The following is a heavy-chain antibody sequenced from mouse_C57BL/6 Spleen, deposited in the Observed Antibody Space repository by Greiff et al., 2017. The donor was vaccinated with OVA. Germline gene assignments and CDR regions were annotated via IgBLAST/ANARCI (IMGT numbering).Heavy chain of an antibody. D-gene: IGHD6-1*01. CDR2: IDPASGNT. CDR1: GFNIKNTY. V-gene: IGHV14-3*01. CDR3: DKENNGAWFAY. Sequence: EVKLQQSVAELVRPGGSVKLSCTASGFNIKNTYMHWVQQRPEQGLEWIGWIDPASGNTKYAPKFQGQVTITADTSYNTAYLQLTSLTSEDTSISYCDKENNGAWFAYWGQGTLVTVSA. J-gene: IGHJ3*01.